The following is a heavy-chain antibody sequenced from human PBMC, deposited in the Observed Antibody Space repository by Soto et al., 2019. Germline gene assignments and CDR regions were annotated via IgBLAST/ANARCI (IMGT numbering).Heavy chain of an antibody. CDR2: ISGSGGST. D-gene: IGHD5-12*01. V-gene: IGHV3-23*01. CDR1: GFTFSSYA. J-gene: IGHJ4*02. CDR3: AKARYSGYDSKWNFDY. Sequence: GGSLRLSCAASGFTFSSYAMSWVRQAPGKGLEWVSAISGSGGSTYYADSVKGRFTISRDNSKNTLYLQMNSLRAEDTAVYYCAKARYSGYDSKWNFDYWGQGTLVTVSS.